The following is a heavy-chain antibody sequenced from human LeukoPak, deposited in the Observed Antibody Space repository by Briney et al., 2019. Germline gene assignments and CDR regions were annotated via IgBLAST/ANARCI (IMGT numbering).Heavy chain of an antibody. V-gene: IGHV4-34*09. CDR3: ARVNCDSSGYYDY. Sequence: SETLSLTCAVYGGSFSGYYWSWIRQPPGKGLEWIGEINHSGSTNYNPSLKSRVTISVDTSKNQFSLKLSSVTAADTAVYYCARVNCDSSGYYDYWGQGTLVTVSS. CDR2: INHSGST. D-gene: IGHD3-22*01. J-gene: IGHJ4*02. CDR1: GGSFSGYY.